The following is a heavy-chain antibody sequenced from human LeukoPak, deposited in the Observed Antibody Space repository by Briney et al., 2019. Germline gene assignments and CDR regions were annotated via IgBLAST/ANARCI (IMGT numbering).Heavy chain of an antibody. CDR3: ARGEGVTIFGVVIPLGY. CDR1: GYTFTGYY. D-gene: IGHD3-3*01. V-gene: IGHV1-2*02. J-gene: IGHJ4*01. CDR2: INPNSGGT. Sequence: ASVKVSCKASGYTFTGYYMHWVRQAPGQGLEWMGWINPNSGGTNYAQKFQGRVTMTRDTSISTAYMELSRLRSDDTAVYYCARGEGVTIFGVVIPLGYRGQEPWSPSPQ.